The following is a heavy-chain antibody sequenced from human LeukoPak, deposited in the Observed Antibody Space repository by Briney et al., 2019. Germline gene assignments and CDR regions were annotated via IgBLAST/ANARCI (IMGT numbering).Heavy chain of an antibody. CDR2: ISWNSRSI. CDR3: ARGSTYYDSSGQVPFDY. D-gene: IGHD3-22*01. J-gene: IGHJ4*02. V-gene: IGHV3-9*01. Sequence: AGGSLRLSCAASGFTFDNYAMHWVRQAPGKGLEWVSGISWNSRSIGYADSVRGRFAMSRDNAKNSLYLQMNSLRAEDTAIYYCARGSTYYDSSGQVPFDYWGQGTLVTVSS. CDR1: GFTFDNYA.